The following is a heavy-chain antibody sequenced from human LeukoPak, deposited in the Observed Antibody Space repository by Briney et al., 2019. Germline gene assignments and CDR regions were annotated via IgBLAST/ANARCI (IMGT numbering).Heavy chain of an antibody. CDR1: GFTFSSYA. Sequence: GGSLRLSCAASGFTFSSYAMSWVRQAPGKGLEWVSAISGSGGSTYYAGSVKGRFTISRDNSKNTLYLQMNSLRAEDTAVYYCAKDEYYYDSSGPNDAFDIWGQGTMVTVSS. CDR3: AKDEYYYDSSGPNDAFDI. CDR2: ISGSGGST. D-gene: IGHD3-22*01. V-gene: IGHV3-23*01. J-gene: IGHJ3*02.